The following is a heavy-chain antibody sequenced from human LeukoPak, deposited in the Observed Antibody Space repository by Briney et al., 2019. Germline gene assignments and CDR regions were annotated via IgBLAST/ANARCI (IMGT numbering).Heavy chain of an antibody. D-gene: IGHD1-1*01. J-gene: IGHJ6*02. CDR1: GYTFTSYG. CDR2: ISDYNGNT. CDR3: ATSPPGIDYYYGMDV. Sequence: GASVKVSCKASGYTFTSYGISWVRQAPGQGLEWMGWISDYNGNTNYAQKLQGRVTMNTDTSTSTAYMELRSLRSDDTAVYYCATSPPGIDYYYGMDVWGQGTTVTVSS. V-gene: IGHV1-18*01.